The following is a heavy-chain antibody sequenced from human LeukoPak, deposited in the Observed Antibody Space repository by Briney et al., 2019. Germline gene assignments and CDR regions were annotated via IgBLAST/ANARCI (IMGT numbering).Heavy chain of an antibody. CDR2: IIPIRGMA. V-gene: IGHV1-69*10. D-gene: IGHD1-26*01. J-gene: IGHJ6*02. CDR1: GGSICSNA. Sequence: MIFCKAAGGSICSNAISWWLQAPGQGVVWWGGIIPIRGMANYAQKFLGGLVIIADKSTSTAYMELSSMSSEDTAVYYCARGILGYSMTTNYSMDVWGQGTTVTVS. CDR3: ARGILGYSMTTNYSMDV.